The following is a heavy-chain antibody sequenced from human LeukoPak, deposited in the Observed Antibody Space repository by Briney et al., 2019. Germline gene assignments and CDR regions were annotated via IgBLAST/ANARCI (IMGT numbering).Heavy chain of an antibody. CDR1: GFTFSSYA. V-gene: IGHV3-23*01. CDR3: AKTLYCSSTSCWGMDV. D-gene: IGHD2-2*01. Sequence: GGSLRLSCAASGFTFSSYAMSWVRQAPGKGLEWVSAISGSGGSTYYADSVKGRFTISRDNSKNTLYLQMNSLRAEDTAVYYCAKTLYCSSTSCWGMDVWGQGTTVTVSS. J-gene: IGHJ6*02. CDR2: ISGSGGST.